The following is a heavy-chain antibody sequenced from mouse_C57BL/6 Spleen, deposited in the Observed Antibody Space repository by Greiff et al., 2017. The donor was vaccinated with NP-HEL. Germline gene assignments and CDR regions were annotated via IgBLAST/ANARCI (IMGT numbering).Heavy chain of an antibody. J-gene: IGHJ2*01. CDR3: ARSGAGTYYFDY. Sequence: VQLQQPGAELVRPGTSVKLSCKASGYTFTSSWMHWVKQRPGQGLEWIGVIDPSDSYTNYNQKFKGKATLTVDTTSSTAYMQLSSLTSEDSAVYYCARSGAGTYYFDYWGQGTTLTVSS. CDR2: IDPSDSYT. V-gene: IGHV1-59*01. D-gene: IGHD4-1*01. CDR1: GYTFTSSW.